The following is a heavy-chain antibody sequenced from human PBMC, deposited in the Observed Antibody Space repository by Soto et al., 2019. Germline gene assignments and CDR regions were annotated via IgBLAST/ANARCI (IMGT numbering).Heavy chain of an antibody. J-gene: IGHJ4*02. D-gene: IGHD3-10*01. Sequence: SETLSLTCTASGGSISSGGYYWSWIRQHPGKGLEWIGYIYYSGSTYYNPSLKSRVTISVDTSKNQFSLKLSSVTAADTAVYYCARAGEVTMVRGVSYFDYWGQGTLVTVSS. CDR2: IYYSGST. CDR1: GGSISSGGYY. V-gene: IGHV4-31*03. CDR3: ARAGEVTMVRGVSYFDY.